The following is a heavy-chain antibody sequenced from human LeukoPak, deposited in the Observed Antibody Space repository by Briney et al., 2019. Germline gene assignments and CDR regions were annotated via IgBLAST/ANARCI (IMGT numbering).Heavy chain of an antibody. CDR3: TRDRGWQQFDY. D-gene: IGHD5-24*01. Sequence: GGSLRLSCAASEFTFSDYSMNWVRQAPGKGLERVANINNHGSETYYVESVRGRFTISRDNAKNSVYLHMNSLRDDDTAVYFCTRDRGWQQFDYWGQGTLVTVSS. CDR1: EFTFSDYS. CDR2: INNHGSET. V-gene: IGHV3-7*01. J-gene: IGHJ4*02.